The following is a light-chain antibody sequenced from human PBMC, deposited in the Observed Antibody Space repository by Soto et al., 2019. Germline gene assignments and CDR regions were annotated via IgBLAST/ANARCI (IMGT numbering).Light chain of an antibody. CDR2: DAS. V-gene: IGKV3-20*01. Sequence: EIVMTQSPATLSVSPGERATLSCRASQSISNHLAWYQQRPGQAPRLLIYDASIRATGIPDRFSGSGSGTDFTLTISRLEPEDFAVYYCQQYGSSGTFGQGTKMDIK. CDR3: QQYGSSGT. J-gene: IGKJ1*01. CDR1: QSISNH.